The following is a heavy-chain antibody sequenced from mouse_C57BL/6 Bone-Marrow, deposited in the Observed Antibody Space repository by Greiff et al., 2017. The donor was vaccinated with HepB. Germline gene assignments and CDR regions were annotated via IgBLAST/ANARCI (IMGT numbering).Heavy chain of an antibody. J-gene: IGHJ4*01. CDR1: GYTFTSYW. CDR2: INPSNGGT. Sequence: QVHVKQPGTELVKPGASVKLSCKASGYTFTSYWMHWVKQRPGQGLEWIGNINPSNGGTNYNEKFKSKATLTVDKSSSTAYMQLSSLTSEDSAVYYCARSTMVTTRAMDYWGQGTSVTVSS. D-gene: IGHD2-2*01. CDR3: ARSTMVTTRAMDY. V-gene: IGHV1-53*01.